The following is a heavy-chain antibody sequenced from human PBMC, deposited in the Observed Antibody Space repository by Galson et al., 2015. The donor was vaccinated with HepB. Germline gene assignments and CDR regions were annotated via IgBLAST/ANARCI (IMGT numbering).Heavy chain of an antibody. V-gene: IGHV1-18*04. J-gene: IGHJ6*02. Sequence: SVKVSCKASGYTFTGYHMHWVRQAPGQGLEWMGWISAYNGNTNYAQKLQGRVTMTTDTSTSTAYMELRSLRSDDTAVYYCARGYSSSWYWDYYYYGMDVWGQGTTVTVSS. CDR3: ARGYSSSWYWDYYYYGMDV. CDR1: GYTFTGYH. CDR2: ISAYNGNT. D-gene: IGHD6-13*01.